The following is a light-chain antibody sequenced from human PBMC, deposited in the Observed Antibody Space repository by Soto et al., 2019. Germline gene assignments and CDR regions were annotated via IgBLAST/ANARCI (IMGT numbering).Light chain of an antibody. Sequence: QLVLTQPPSASGTPGQRVTISCSGSSSNIGSTYVFWYQQLPGTAPKLLIYTNNQRPSGVPDRFSGSKSGTSASLAISGLRSEDEAHYYCATWDDSLSGPVFGGGTKLTVL. V-gene: IGLV1-47*01. CDR2: TNN. CDR3: ATWDDSLSGPV. CDR1: SSNIGSTY. J-gene: IGLJ2*01.